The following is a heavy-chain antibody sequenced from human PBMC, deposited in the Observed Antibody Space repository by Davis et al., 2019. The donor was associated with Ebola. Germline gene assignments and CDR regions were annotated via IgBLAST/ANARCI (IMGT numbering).Heavy chain of an antibody. Sequence: SVKVSCKASGGTFSSYAISWVRQAPGQGLEWMGGIIPIFGTANYAQKLQGRVTMTTDTSTSTAYMELRSLRSDDTAVYYCARVRGIAVAGTAYWGQGTLVTVSS. CDR1: GGTFSSYA. V-gene: IGHV1-69*05. CDR2: IIPIFGTA. D-gene: IGHD6-19*01. J-gene: IGHJ4*02. CDR3: ARVRGIAVAGTAY.